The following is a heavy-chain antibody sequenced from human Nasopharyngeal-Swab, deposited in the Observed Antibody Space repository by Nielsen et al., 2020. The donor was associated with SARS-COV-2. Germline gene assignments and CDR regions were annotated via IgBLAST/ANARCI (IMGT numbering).Heavy chain of an antibody. Sequence: GESLNISCAAPGFIFSSYAMHWVRQAPGKGLEWVAVISYDGSNKYYVDSVKGRFTIPRDNSKNTLYLQMNRLRTDDTAIYYCARDGTGYYGSGSNYYNYYMDVWGKGTTVSVSS. CDR1: GFIFSSYA. V-gene: IGHV3-30*04. CDR2: ISYDGSNK. CDR3: ARDGTGYYGSGSNYYNYYMDV. J-gene: IGHJ6*03. D-gene: IGHD3/OR15-3a*01.